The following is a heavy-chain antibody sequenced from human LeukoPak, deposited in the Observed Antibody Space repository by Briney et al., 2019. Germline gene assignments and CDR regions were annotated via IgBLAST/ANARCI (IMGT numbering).Heavy chain of an antibody. Sequence: SETLSLTCTVSGGSISSSKYYWGWIRQPPGKGLEWIGTIFNSGNTHYNPSLKSRVTISVDTSKNQFSLNLSSVTAADTAVYYCARQGGRPKYYGSGSYYNGRYYFDYWGQGTLVIVSS. CDR2: IFNSGNT. J-gene: IGHJ4*02. CDR3: ARQGGRPKYYGSGSYYNGRYYFDY. CDR1: GGSISSSKYY. V-gene: IGHV4-39*01. D-gene: IGHD3-10*01.